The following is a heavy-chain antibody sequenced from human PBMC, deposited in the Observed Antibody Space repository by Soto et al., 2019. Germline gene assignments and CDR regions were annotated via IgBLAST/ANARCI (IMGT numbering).Heavy chain of an antibody. V-gene: IGHV1-3*01. J-gene: IGHJ4*02. CDR2: INAGNGNT. Sequence: QVQLVQSGAEVKKPGASVKVSCKASGYTFTSYAMHWVRQAPGQRLEWMGWINAGNGNTKYSQKFQGRVTITRDTSASTAYMELSSLRSEDTDVYYCARGPGGPAGPGDYWGQGTLVTVSS. CDR3: ARGPGGPAGPGDY. CDR1: GYTFTSYA. D-gene: IGHD2-15*01.